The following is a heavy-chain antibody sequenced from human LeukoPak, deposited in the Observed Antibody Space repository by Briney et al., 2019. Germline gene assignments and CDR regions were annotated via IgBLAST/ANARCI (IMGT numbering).Heavy chain of an antibody. CDR1: GFTFSTYW. J-gene: IGHJ6*03. CDR2: ISSDGRNT. D-gene: IGHD7-27*01. CDR3: AREWALPGAYYMDV. Sequence: GGSLRLSCAASGFTFSTYWMHWVRQAPGKGLVWVSRISSDGRNTIYADSVKGRFTISRDSANNTLFLQMNSLRGDDTAVYYCAREWALPGAYYMDVWGKGTTVTVCS. V-gene: IGHV3-74*01.